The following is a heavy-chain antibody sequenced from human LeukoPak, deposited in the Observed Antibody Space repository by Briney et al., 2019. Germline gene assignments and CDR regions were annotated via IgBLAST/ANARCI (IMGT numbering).Heavy chain of an antibody. CDR1: GFTFSRYG. CDR3: AKDQRGDILTGSPFDY. Sequence: GRSLRLSCAASGFTFSRYGMHWVRQAPGRGLEWVALISYDGNNNYYADSVKGRFTISRDNSKNTLYLQMNSLGAEDTAVYFCAKDQRGDILTGSPFDYWGQGTLVTVSS. CDR2: ISYDGNNN. J-gene: IGHJ4*02. D-gene: IGHD3-9*01. V-gene: IGHV3-30*18.